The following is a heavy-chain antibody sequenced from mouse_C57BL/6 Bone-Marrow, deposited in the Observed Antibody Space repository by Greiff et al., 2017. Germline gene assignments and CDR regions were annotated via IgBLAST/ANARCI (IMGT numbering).Heavy chain of an antibody. J-gene: IGHJ4*01. CDR2: INPNNGGT. Sequence: VQLKQSGPELVKPGASVKISCKASGYTFTDYYMNWVKQSHGKSLEWIGDINPNNGGTSYNQKFKGKATLTVDKSSSTAYMELRSLTSEDSAVYYCARSGSNFYAMDYWGQGTSVTVSS. CDR3: ARSGSNFYAMDY. D-gene: IGHD2-5*01. CDR1: GYTFTDYY. V-gene: IGHV1-26*01.